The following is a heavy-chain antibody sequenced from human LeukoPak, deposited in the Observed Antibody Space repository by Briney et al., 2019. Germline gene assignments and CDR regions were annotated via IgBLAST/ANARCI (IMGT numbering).Heavy chain of an antibody. Sequence: GGSLRLSCAASGFTFSNYAMAWVCQAPGKGLEWVSTISGSGGTTYHADSVKGRFTISRDNSKNTLYLQMNSLRAEDTAVYYCARETGDLDYWGQGTLVTVSS. CDR2: ISGSGGTT. V-gene: IGHV3-23*01. CDR1: GFTFSNYA. CDR3: ARETGDLDY. D-gene: IGHD7-27*01. J-gene: IGHJ4*02.